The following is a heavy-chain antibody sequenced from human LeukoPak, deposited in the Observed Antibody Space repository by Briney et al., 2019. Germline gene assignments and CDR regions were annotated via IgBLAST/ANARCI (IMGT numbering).Heavy chain of an antibody. V-gene: IGHV1-2*02. CDR2: INPNSGGT. CDR3: ARDQRYTSYINAFDI. Sequence: ASVKVSCKASGYTFTGYYMHWVRQAPGQGLEWMGWINPNSGGTNYAQKFQGRVTMTRDTSISTAYMELSRLRSDDTAVYYCARDQRYTSYINAFDIWGQGTMVTVSS. CDR1: GYTFTGYY. J-gene: IGHJ3*02. D-gene: IGHD5-18*01.